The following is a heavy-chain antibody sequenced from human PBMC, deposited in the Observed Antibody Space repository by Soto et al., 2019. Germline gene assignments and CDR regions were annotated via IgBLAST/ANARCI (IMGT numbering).Heavy chain of an antibody. Sequence: PSETLCLTCAVYGGSFSGYYWSWIRQPPGKGLEWIGEINHSGSTNYNPSLKSRVTISVDTSKNQFSLKLSSVTAADTAVYYCARGGSNYDVLTYSGGANYYYYMDVWGKGTTVTVSS. CDR2: INHSGST. CDR1: GGSFSGYY. D-gene: IGHD3-9*01. V-gene: IGHV4-34*01. CDR3: ARGGSNYDVLTYSGGANYYYYMDV. J-gene: IGHJ6*03.